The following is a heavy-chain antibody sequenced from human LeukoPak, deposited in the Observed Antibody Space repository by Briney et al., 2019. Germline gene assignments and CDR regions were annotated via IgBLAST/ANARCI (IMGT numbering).Heavy chain of an antibody. CDR2: ISGSGGST. V-gene: IGHV3-23*01. CDR1: GFTFSSYA. D-gene: IGHD3-10*01. CDR3: AKDLNAVGESPFDY. Sequence: TGGSLRLSCAASGFTFSSYAMSWVRQAPGKGLEWVSAISGSGGSTYYADSVKGRFTISRDNSKNTLYLQMNSLRAEDTAVYYCAKDLNAVGESPFDYWGQGTLVTVSS. J-gene: IGHJ4*02.